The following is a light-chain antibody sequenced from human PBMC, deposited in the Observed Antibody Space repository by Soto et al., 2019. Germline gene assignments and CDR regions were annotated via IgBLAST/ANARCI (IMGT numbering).Light chain of an antibody. CDR1: SSNIGAGYD. V-gene: IGLV1-40*01. Sequence: QSVLTQPPSVSGAPGQRVTISCTGRSSNIGAGYDVHWYQQLPGTAPKLLIYGNSNRSSGVPDRFSGSKSGTSASLAITGLQAEDEADYYCQSYDSSLSGYVFGTGTKLTVL. CDR3: QSYDSSLSGYV. J-gene: IGLJ1*01. CDR2: GNS.